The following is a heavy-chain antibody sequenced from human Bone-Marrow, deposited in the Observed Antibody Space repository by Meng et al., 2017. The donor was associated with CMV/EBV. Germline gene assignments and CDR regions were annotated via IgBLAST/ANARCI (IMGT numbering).Heavy chain of an antibody. Sequence: GGSRRLSCAASGFTLSSHWMSWVRQAPGKGLEWVANIKQDGSEKYYVESVKGRFTISRDNAKNSLYLQMNSLRAEDTAVYYCARDWYYYDSSGYFDAFDIWGQGTMVTVSS. J-gene: IGHJ3*02. D-gene: IGHD3-22*01. CDR1: GFTLSSHW. CDR2: IKQDGSEK. CDR3: ARDWYYYDSSGYFDAFDI. V-gene: IGHV3-7*01.